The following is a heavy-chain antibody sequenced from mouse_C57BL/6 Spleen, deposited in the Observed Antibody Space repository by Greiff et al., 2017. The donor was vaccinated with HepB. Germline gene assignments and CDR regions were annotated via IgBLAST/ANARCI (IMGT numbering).Heavy chain of an antibody. CDR2: ISSGSSTI. CDR3: ARENYGSSYFYYFDY. D-gene: IGHD1-1*01. J-gene: IGHJ2*01. CDR1: GFTFSDYG. Sequence: DVQLVESGGGLVKPGGSLKLSCAASGFTFSDYGMHWVRQAPEKGLEWVAYISSGSSTIYYADTVKGRFTISRDNAKNTLFLQMTSLRSEDTAMYYCARENYGSSYFYYFDYWGQGTTLTVSS. V-gene: IGHV5-17*01.